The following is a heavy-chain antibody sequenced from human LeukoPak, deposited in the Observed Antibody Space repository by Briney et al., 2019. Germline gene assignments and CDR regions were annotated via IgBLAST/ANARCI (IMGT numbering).Heavy chain of an antibody. V-gene: IGHV4-34*01. D-gene: IGHD2/OR15-2a*01. CDR2: INHGGST. J-gene: IGHJ4*02. Sequence: SETLSLTCAVYGGSFSGYYWSWIRQPPGKGLEWIGEINHGGSTNYNPSLKSRVTISVDTSKNQFSLKLSSVTAADTAVYYCARPTSKLGSFDYWGQGTLVTVSS. CDR1: GGSFSGYY. CDR3: ARPTSKLGSFDY.